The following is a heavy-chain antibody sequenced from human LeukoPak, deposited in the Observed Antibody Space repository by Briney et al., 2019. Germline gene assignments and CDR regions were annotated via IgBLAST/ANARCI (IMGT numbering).Heavy chain of an antibody. V-gene: IGHV4-61*01. Sequence: PSETLSLTCTVSGGSISSSSYYWSWIRQPPGKGLEWIGYIYYSGSTNYNPSLKSRVTISVDTSKNQFSLKLSSVTAADTAVYYCASRHSASGRGGAFDIWGQGTMVTVSS. CDR1: GGSISSSSYY. J-gene: IGHJ3*02. CDR2: IYYSGST. D-gene: IGHD3-10*01. CDR3: ASRHSASGRGGAFDI.